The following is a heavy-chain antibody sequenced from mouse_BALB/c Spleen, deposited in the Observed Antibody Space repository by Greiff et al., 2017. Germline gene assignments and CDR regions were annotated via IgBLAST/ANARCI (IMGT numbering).Heavy chain of an antibody. CDR3: AREGNHFFYAMDY. J-gene: IGHJ4*01. Sequence: DVMLVESGGGLVQPGGSRKLSCAASGFTFSSFGMHWVRQAPEKGLEWVAYISSGSSTIYYADTVKGRFTISRDNPKNTLFLQMTSLRSEDTAMYYCAREGNHFFYAMDYWGQGTSVTVSS. D-gene: IGHD2-1*01. V-gene: IGHV5-17*02. CDR1: GFTFSSFG. CDR2: ISSGSSTI.